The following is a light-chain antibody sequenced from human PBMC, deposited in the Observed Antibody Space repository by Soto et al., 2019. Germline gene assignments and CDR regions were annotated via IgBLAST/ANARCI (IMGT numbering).Light chain of an antibody. V-gene: IGKV1-5*01. CDR2: DAS. CDR3: QQYNSYSPVT. CDR1: QSISSW. J-gene: IGKJ2*01. Sequence: DIQMTQSPSTLSASVGDRVTITCRASQSISSWLAWYQQKPGKAPKLLIYDASSLESGVASRISGSGSGKEFTITISSLQPDDFATYYCQQYNSYSPVTFGQGTKLEIK.